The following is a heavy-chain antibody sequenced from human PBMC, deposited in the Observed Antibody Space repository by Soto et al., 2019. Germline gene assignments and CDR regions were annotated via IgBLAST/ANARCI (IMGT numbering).Heavy chain of an antibody. CDR3: ARHGGYDPHLDT. CDR1: GYTCTNYW. D-gene: IGHD5-12*01. V-gene: IGHV5-51*01. J-gene: IGHJ5*02. CDR2: IYPGDSET. Sequence: PCLPLKISWRGAGYTCTNYWIRWVRQQHGKGLEWMGIIYPGDSETRYGPSFQGQVTISVDTSISTAYLQWSSLKASDTAMYYCARHGGYDPHLDTRGQGTLVTVYS.